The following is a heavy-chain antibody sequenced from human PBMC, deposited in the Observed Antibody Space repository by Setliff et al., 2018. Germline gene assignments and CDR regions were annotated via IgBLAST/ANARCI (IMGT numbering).Heavy chain of an antibody. CDR2: VYSTGGST. CDR1: GHSIRSGISY. CDR3: AGTPARGTTWLSPFDY. V-gene: IGHV4-61*02. D-gene: IGHD3-9*01. J-gene: IGHJ4*02. Sequence: SETLSLTCTVSGHSIRSGISYWSWIRQPAGKGLQWIGRVYSTGGSTNYNPSLQSRATISIDTSKNQISLKITSVTAADTALYSCAGTPARGTTWLSPFDYWGQGIQVTVSS.